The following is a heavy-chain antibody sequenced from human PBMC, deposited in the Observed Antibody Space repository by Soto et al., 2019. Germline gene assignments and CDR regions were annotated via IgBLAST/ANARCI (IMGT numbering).Heavy chain of an antibody. CDR3: AAVAAPWHTGSYDYFAD. J-gene: IGHJ4*02. D-gene: IGHD3-16*01. Sequence: ASVKVSCKASGITFTSSAVQWVRQARGQRLEWIGWIVVGSGHTNYAQNLQERVTITRDLSTSTAYMELSSLRSEDTAVYYCAAVAAPWHTGSYDYFADWGQGTQVTVSS. CDR1: GITFTSSA. CDR2: IVVGSGHT. V-gene: IGHV1-58*01.